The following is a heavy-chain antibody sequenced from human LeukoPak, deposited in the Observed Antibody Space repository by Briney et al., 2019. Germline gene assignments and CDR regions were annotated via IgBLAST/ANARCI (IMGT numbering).Heavy chain of an antibody. D-gene: IGHD6-19*01. V-gene: IGHV3-23*01. Sequence: GGSLRLSCAASGFTFSSNYMSWVRQAPGKGPEWVSTISLGGDSASYADSVKGRFTISRDNSKSSLYLHMNSLRAEDTAVYYCAKRVAGTSKYFDYWGQGTLVTVSS. J-gene: IGHJ4*02. CDR1: GFTFSSNY. CDR3: AKRVAGTSKYFDY. CDR2: ISLGGDSA.